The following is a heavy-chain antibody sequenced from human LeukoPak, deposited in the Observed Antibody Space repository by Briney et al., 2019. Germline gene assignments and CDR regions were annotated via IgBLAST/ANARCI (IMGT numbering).Heavy chain of an antibody. D-gene: IGHD1-26*01. CDR3: AKDRLVGATTPPPDY. V-gene: IGHV3-7*03. CDR1: GFTFSSYW. Sequence: GGSLRLSCAASGFTFSSYWMSWVRQAPGKGLEWVANIKQDGSEKYYVDSVKGRFTISRDNAKSSLYLQMNSLRAEDTAVYYCAKDRLVGATTPPPDYWGQGTLVTVSS. J-gene: IGHJ4*02. CDR2: IKQDGSEK.